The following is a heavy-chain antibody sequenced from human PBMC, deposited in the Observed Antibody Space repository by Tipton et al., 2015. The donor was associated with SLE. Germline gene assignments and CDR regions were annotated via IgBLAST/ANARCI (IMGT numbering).Heavy chain of an antibody. CDR2: ISSSSSYT. CDR1: GFTFSDYY. J-gene: IGHJ3*02. D-gene: IGHD2/OR15-2a*01. Sequence: SLRLSCAASGFTFSDYYMSWIRQAPGKGLEWVSYISSSSSYTNYADSVKGRFTISRDNAKNSLYLQMNSLRAEDTAVYYCARDVSAEGAFDIWGQGTMVTVSS. V-gene: IGHV3-11*06. CDR3: ARDVSAEGAFDI.